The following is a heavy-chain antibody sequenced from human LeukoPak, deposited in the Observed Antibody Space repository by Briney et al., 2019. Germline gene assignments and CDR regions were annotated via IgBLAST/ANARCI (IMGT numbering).Heavy chain of an antibody. V-gene: IGHV3-21*04. CDR3: ARAVSVSSYYFDC. Sequence: PGGSLRLSCAASGFTFSSYNMNWVRQAPGKGLEWVSSISRSNNYIYYADSVRGRFTISRDNAKNSLYLQMNSLRAEDTAVYYCARAVSVSSYYFDCWGQGTLVTVSS. CDR2: ISRSNNYI. D-gene: IGHD5/OR15-5a*01. J-gene: IGHJ4*02. CDR1: GFTFSSYN.